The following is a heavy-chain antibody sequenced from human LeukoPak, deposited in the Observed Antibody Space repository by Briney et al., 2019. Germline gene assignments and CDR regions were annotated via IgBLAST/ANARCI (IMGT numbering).Heavy chain of an antibody. CDR1: GIIFSNYW. V-gene: IGHV3-74*01. CDR3: ASFYYNLGYGGFDI. CDR2: INRDGSST. Sequence: GGSQRLSCAASGIIFSNYWMHWVRQAPGKGLVWVSRINRDGSSTSYADSVKGRFTISRDNAKNTLYLQMNSLRAEDTAVYYCASFYYNLGYGGFDIWGQGTMVTVSS. J-gene: IGHJ3*02. D-gene: IGHD4-23*01.